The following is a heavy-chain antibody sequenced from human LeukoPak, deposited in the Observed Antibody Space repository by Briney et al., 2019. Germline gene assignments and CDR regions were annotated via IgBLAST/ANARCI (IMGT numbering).Heavy chain of an antibody. CDR2: IYSGGST. D-gene: IGHD7-27*01. J-gene: IGHJ4*02. Sequence: PGGSLRLSCAASGFTVSSNYMSWVRQAPGKGLEWVSVIYSGGSTYYADSVKGRFTISRDNSKNTLYLQMNSLRAEDTAVYYCARDGVQLGTKIDYWGQGTLVTVSS. CDR1: GFTVSSNY. CDR3: ARDGVQLGTKIDY. V-gene: IGHV3-66*02.